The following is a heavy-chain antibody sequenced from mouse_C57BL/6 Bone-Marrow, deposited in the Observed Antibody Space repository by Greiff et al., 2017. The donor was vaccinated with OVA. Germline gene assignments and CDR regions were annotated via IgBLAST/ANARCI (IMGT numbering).Heavy chain of an antibody. J-gene: IGHJ3*01. CDR1: GFSFNTYA. Sequence: EVQLQQSGGGLVQPKGSLKLSCAASGFSFNTYAMNWVRQAPGKGLEWVARIRSKSNNYATYYADSVKDRFTISRDDSESMLYLQMNNLKTEDTAMYYCVSSHAWFAYWGQGTLVTVSA. V-gene: IGHV10-1*01. CDR3: VSSHAWFAY. CDR2: IRSKSNNYAT.